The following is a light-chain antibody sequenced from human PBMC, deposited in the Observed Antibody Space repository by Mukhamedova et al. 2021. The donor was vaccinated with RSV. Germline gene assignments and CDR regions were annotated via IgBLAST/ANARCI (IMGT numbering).Light chain of an antibody. CDR3: QQSSRTPRT. J-gene: IGKJ2*01. CDR2: AAS. Sequence: WYHRRVHGKAPKLLIYAASSLQTGVPSRFSGSGSGTDFTLTISSLQPEDFATYYCQQSSRTPRTFGQGTKLEIK. V-gene: IGKV1-39*01.